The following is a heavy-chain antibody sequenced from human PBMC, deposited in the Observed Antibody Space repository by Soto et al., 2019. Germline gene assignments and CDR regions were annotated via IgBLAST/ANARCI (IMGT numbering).Heavy chain of an antibody. J-gene: IGHJ6*02. D-gene: IGHD1-20*01. CDR2: ISWNSGSI. V-gene: IGHV3-9*01. CDR1: GFTFDDYA. Sequence: HPGGSLRLSCAASGFTFDDYAMHWVRQAPGKGLEWVSGISWNSGSIGYADSVKGRFTISRDNAKNSLYLQMNSLRAEDTALYYCAKDGLSRGWYNRHGMDVWGQGTTVTVSS. CDR3: AKDGLSRGWYNRHGMDV.